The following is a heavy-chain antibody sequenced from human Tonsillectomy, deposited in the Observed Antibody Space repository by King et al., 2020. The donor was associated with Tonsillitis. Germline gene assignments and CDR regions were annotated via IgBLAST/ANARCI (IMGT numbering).Heavy chain of an antibody. V-gene: IGHV4-34*01. CDR1: VGSFSGYY. CDR3: ARQGCSSTSCYEAWFDP. D-gene: IGHD2-2*01. Sequence: VQLQQWGAGLLKPSETLSPTCAVYVGSFSGYYWSWIRQPPGKGLEWIGEINHSGSTNYNPPLKSRVTISVDTSKNQFSLKLSAVTAADTAVYYCARQGCSSTSCYEAWFDPWGQGTLVTVSS. CDR2: INHSGST. J-gene: IGHJ5*02.